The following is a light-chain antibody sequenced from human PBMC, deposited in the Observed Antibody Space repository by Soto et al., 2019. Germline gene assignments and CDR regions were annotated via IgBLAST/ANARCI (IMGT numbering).Light chain of an antibody. Sequence: ETVMTQSPATLSVSPGEGATLSCRASRSISSSLAWYQQKPGRAPRLLIYGASTRATDIPARFSGSGSGTDFTLTISRLEPEDFAVYYCQQYGSSPPWTFGQGTKVEIK. J-gene: IGKJ1*01. CDR2: GAS. CDR1: RSISSS. V-gene: IGKV3-20*01. CDR3: QQYGSSPPWT.